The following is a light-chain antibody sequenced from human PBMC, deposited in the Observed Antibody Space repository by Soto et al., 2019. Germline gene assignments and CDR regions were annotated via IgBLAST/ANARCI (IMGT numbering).Light chain of an antibody. J-gene: IGLJ1*01. V-gene: IGLV2-11*01. CDR3: CSYAGSYTHYV. CDR2: DVS. CDR1: SSDVGGYNY. Sequence: QSALTQPRSVSGSPGQSITISCTGTSSDVGGYNYVSWYRQHPGKAPKLKIYDVSKRPSGVPDRFSGSKSGNTASLTISGLQAEYEDEYYCCSYAGSYTHYVFGTGTKLTVL.